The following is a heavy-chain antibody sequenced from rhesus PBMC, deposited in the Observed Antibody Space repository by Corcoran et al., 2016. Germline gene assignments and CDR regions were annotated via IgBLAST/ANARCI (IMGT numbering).Heavy chain of an antibody. J-gene: IGHJ5-1*01. CDR2: IRGKSHTT. CDR1: GDSISGDKW. D-gene: IGHD1-14*01. CDR3: ARHPPGGRGRTVRFDV. Sequence: QVQLQESGPGLVKPSETLSLTCAVSGDSISGDKWWSWIRQPPGKGLEWIGYIRGKSHTTQHTPSLKSRCARSTDTSKSQFSLNLSARSAADTAVYYCARHPPGGRGRTVRFDVWGPGVLVTVSS. V-gene: IGHV4-65*01.